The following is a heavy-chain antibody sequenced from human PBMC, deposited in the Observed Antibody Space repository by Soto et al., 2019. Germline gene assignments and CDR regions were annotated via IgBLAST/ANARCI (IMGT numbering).Heavy chain of an antibody. CDR3: ARGVEVDSGSGGYGYMGV. V-gene: IGHV1-8*01. CDR2: MTPNSGHT. CDR1: GYTFSSFD. Sequence: QVQLVQSGAEVRKPGASVKVSCKASGYTFSSFDINWVRQAAGHGLEWMGWMTPNSGHTGYAQKFQGRVTMTRKNSNSTVYMELSSLTSEDPAGYYCARGVEVDSGSGGYGYMGVLGRGTTVTVSS. J-gene: IGHJ6*03. D-gene: IGHD3-10*01.